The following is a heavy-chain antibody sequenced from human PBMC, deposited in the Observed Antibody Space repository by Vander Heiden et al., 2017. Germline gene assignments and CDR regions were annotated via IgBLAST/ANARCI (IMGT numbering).Heavy chain of an antibody. CDR1: GGSISSYY. CDR2: IYYSGST. Sequence: QVQLQESGPGLVKPSETLSLTCTVSGGSISSYYWSWIRQPPGKGLEWIGYIYYSGSTNYNPSLKSRVTISVDTSKNQFSLKLSSVTAADTAVYYCARGPSRSNWFDPWGQGTLVTVSS. CDR3: ARGPSRSNWFDP. D-gene: IGHD3-10*01. V-gene: IGHV4-59*01. J-gene: IGHJ5*02.